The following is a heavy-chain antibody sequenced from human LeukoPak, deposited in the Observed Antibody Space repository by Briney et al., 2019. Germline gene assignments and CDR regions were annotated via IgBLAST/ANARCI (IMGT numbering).Heavy chain of an antibody. CDR2: IRYDGSNK. Sequence: GGSLRLSCAASGFTFSSYGMHWVRQAPGKGLEWVAFIRYDGSNKYYADSVKGRFTISRDNSKNTLYLQMNSLRAEDTAVYYCAKVPXQKXLAVAGTWYFQHWGQGTLVTVSS. D-gene: IGHD6-19*01. V-gene: IGHV3-30*02. CDR1: GFTFSSYG. CDR3: AKVPXQKXLAVAGTWYFQH. J-gene: IGHJ1*01.